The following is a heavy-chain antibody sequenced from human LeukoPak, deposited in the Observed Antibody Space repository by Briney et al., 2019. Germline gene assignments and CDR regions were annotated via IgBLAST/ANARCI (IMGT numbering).Heavy chain of an antibody. J-gene: IGHJ3*02. CDR1: GFTFSSYA. V-gene: IGHV3-23*01. CDR3: AKGQRRNSTPSVAFAFDI. Sequence: GGSLRLSCAASGFTFSSYAMSWVRQAPGKGLEWVSAISGSGGSTYYADSVKGRFTISRDNSKNTLYLQMNSLRAEDTAVYYCAKGQRRNSTPSVAFAFDIWGQGTMVTVSS. D-gene: IGHD1-14*01. CDR2: ISGSGGST.